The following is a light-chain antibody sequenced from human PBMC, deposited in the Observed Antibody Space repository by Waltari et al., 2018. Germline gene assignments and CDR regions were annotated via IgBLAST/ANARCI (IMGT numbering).Light chain of an antibody. CDR3: QQRRRWPLT. CDR2: DTS. J-gene: IGKJ4*01. Sequence: EIVLTQSPATLSLSPGERATLACRASQTVDTYLAWYQQRPGQAPRLLIYDTSNRATGIPDRFSGSGSETDFTLTISSLEPEDFAVYYCQQRRRWPLTFGGRSKVEI. CDR1: QTVDTY. V-gene: IGKV3-11*01.